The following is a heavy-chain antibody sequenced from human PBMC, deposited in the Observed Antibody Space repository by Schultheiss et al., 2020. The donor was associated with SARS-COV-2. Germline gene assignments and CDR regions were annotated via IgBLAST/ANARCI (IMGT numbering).Heavy chain of an antibody. CDR3: ARDYPPQYVGADSAEYFQH. J-gene: IGHJ1*01. V-gene: IGHV3-49*04. CDR2: IRSKAYSGTT. Sequence: GGSLRLSCAASGFTFDDYGMSWVRQAPGKGLEWVGFIRSKAYSGTTEYAASVKGRFTISRDNAKNSLYLQMNSLRAEDTAVYYCARDYPPQYVGADSAEYFQHWGQGTLVTVSS. CDR1: GFTFDDYG. D-gene: IGHD1-26*01.